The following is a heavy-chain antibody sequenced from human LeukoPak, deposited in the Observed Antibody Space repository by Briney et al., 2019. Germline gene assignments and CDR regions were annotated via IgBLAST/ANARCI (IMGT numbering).Heavy chain of an antibody. V-gene: IGHV3-33*01. CDR1: GFTFSSYG. J-gene: IGHJ6*02. CDR2: IWYDGSNK. D-gene: IGHD3-3*01. Sequence: GRSLRLSYAASGFTFSSYGMLWVRQAPGKGLEWVAVIWYDGSNKYSADSVKGRFTISRDNSKYTLYLQMNSLRAEDTAVYYCARDSKYYDFWSGYPPIYYYYGMDVWGQGTTVTVSS. CDR3: ARDSKYYDFWSGYPPIYYYYGMDV.